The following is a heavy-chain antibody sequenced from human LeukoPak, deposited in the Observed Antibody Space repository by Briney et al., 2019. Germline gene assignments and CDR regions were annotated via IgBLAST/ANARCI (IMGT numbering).Heavy chain of an antibody. V-gene: IGHV1-24*01. D-gene: IGHD1-26*01. Sequence: ASVKVSCKVSGYTLTELSMHWVRQAPGKGLEWMGGFDPEDGETIYAQEFQGRVTMTEDTSTDTAYMELSSLRSEDTAVYYCATSSGKLDYYYGMDVWGQGTTVTVSS. CDR3: ATSSGKLDYYYGMDV. CDR2: FDPEDGET. J-gene: IGHJ6*02. CDR1: GYTLTELS.